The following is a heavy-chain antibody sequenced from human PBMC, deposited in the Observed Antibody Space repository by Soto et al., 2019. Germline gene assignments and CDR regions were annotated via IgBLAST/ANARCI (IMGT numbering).Heavy chain of an antibody. CDR3: ARGAPPLGDIVVVPAAMLWFDP. CDR1: GYTFTSYG. D-gene: IGHD2-2*01. V-gene: IGHV1-18*01. J-gene: IGHJ5*02. Sequence: ASVKVSCKASGYTFTSYGISWVRQAPGQGLEWMGWISAYNGNTNYAQKLQGRVTMTTDTSTSTAYMELGSLGSDDTAVYYCARGAPPLGDIVVVPAAMLWFDPWGQGTLVTVSS. CDR2: ISAYNGNT.